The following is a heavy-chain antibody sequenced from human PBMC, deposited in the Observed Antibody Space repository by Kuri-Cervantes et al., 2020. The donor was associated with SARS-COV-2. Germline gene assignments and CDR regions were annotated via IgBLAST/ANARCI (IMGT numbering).Heavy chain of an antibody. CDR1: GYTFSSHA. V-gene: IGHV1-18*04. Sequence: ASVKVSCKASGYTFSSHAISWVRQAPGQGLERIGWISTYNGDTQYAQKFQGRVIMTTDTSTTTVFMDLWDLTFDDTAVYYCARLNLESGDTKFDPLGQGIPVTVSS. CDR2: ISTYNGDT. J-gene: IGHJ5*02. CDR3: ARLNLESGDTKFDP. D-gene: IGHD1-1*01.